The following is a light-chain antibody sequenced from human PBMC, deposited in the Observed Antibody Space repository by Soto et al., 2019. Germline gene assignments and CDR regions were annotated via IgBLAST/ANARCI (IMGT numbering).Light chain of an antibody. J-gene: IGKJ1*01. CDR3: QQYNNWPPGT. V-gene: IGKV3-15*01. CDR1: QSVSSD. CDR2: GAS. Sequence: EIVMTQSPATLSVSPGERATLSCRASQSVSSDLAWYQQKPGQTPRLVIYGASTRATGIPARFSGSGSGTEFTLTISSLQSEDFAVYYCQQYNNWPPGTFGQGTKVEIK.